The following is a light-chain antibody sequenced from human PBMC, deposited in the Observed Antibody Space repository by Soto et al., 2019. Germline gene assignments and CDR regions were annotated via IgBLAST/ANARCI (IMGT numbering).Light chain of an antibody. Sequence: VERVTITWRASQSISSYLNWYQQKPGKAPKLLIYAASTLQSGVPSRFRGSGSGTEFTLTISSLKPDDFATYYCQQYNSYPITFGQGTRLEIK. V-gene: IGKV1-9*01. CDR2: AAS. CDR1: QSISSY. CDR3: QQYNSYPIT. J-gene: IGKJ5*01.